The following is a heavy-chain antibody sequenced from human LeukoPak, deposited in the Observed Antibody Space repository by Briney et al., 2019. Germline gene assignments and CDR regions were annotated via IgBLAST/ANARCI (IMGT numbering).Heavy chain of an antibody. Sequence: SVKVSCKTSGGTISIYAINWVRQAPGQGLEWLGGITPVLGTSNYAQRFQGRVTIIADESTSTAYMELSSLRSEDTAVYYCARGLVTKFVTWGQGTMVTVSS. CDR3: ARGLVTKFVT. D-gene: IGHD3-9*01. CDR2: ITPVLGTS. CDR1: GGTISIYA. J-gene: IGHJ3*02. V-gene: IGHV1-69*13.